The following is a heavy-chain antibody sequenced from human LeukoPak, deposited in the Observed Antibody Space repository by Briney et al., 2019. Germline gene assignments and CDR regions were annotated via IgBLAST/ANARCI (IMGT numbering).Heavy chain of an antibody. Sequence: GGSLRLSCAASGFTFSSYAMSWVRQAPGKGLEWVSAISGSGGSTYYADSVKGRFTISRDNSKSTLYLQMNSLRAEDTAVYYCAKDPYSYGTNYFDYWGQGTLVTVSS. CDR3: AKDPYSYGTNYFDY. CDR1: GFTFSSYA. D-gene: IGHD5-18*01. V-gene: IGHV3-23*01. CDR2: ISGSGGST. J-gene: IGHJ4*02.